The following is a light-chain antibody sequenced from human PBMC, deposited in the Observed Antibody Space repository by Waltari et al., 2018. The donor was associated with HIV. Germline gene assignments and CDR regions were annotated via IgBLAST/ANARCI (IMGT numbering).Light chain of an antibody. V-gene: IGLV3-21*02. CDR1: NTGSKS. CDR2: DDS. J-gene: IGLJ3*02. CDR3: QVWDSSRDWV. Sequence: SNVLTQPPSVSVAPGQTARITCGGNNTGSKSVHWYQQRPGQAPVVVVFDDSNRPSWSPERFAGSNPGNTATLTISRVEAGDEADDYCQVWDSSRDWVFGGGTKLTVL.